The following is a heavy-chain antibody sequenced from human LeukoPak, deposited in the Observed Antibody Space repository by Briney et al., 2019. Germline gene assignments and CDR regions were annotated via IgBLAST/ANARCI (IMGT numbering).Heavy chain of an antibody. D-gene: IGHD1-1*01. V-gene: IGHV1-18*04. CDR2: ISAYNGNT. J-gene: IGHJ6*02. CDR3: ARVRTGTTVWGLYYYYYGMDV. Sequence: ASLKVSCKASGYTFTTYYIHWVRRAPGQGLEWMGWISAYNGNTNYAQKLQGRVTMTTDTSTSTAYMELRSLRSDDTAVYYCARVRTGTTVWGLYYYYYGMDVWGQGTTVTVSS. CDR1: GYTFTTYY.